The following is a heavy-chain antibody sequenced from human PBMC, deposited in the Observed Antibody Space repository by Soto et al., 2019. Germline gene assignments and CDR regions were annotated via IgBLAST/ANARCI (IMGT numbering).Heavy chain of an antibody. D-gene: IGHD6-19*01. V-gene: IGHV4-59*08. J-gene: IGHJ5*02. CDR3: ARQRTVAGTRGWLDP. CDR2: IYYSRST. CDR1: GGSISSYY. Sequence: SETLSLTCTVSGGSISSYYCSWIRQPPGKGLDWIRYIYYSRSTNYNPSLNSRFTIPVDSSKNQFSPKLSSVTAADTAVYYCARQRTVAGTRGWLDPWGQGTLVTVSS.